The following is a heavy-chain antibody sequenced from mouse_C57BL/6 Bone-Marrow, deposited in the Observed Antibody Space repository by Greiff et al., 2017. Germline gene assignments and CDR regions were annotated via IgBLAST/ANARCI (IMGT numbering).Heavy chain of an antibody. CDR3: DY. Sequence: EVQVVESGGGLVKPGESLKLSCESYEYEFPSQDMSWVRQTPEKRLELVAAINSDGGSTYYPDTMERRFIISRDKTTKTLYLQMSSLRSEDRTLYYFDYWGQGTTLTVSS. V-gene: IGHV5-2*01. CDR1: EYEFPSQD. J-gene: IGHJ2*01. CDR2: INSDGGST.